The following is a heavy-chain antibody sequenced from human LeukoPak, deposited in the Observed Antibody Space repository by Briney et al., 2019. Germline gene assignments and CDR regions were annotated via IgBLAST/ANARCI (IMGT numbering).Heavy chain of an antibody. CDR3: ARGKYCSSTSCYAKPSDY. V-gene: IGHV4-34*01. Sequence: SETLSLTCAVYGGSFSGYYRSWIRQPPGKGLEWIGEINHSGSANYNPSLKSRVTISVDTSKNQFSLKLSSVTAADTAVYYCARGKYCSSTSCYAKPSDYWGQGTLVTVSS. CDR1: GGSFSGYY. CDR2: INHSGSA. J-gene: IGHJ4*02. D-gene: IGHD2-2*01.